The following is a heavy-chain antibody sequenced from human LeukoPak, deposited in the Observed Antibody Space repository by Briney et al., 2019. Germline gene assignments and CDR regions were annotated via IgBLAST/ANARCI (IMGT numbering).Heavy chain of an antibody. D-gene: IGHD6-25*01. J-gene: IGHJ4*02. V-gene: IGHV3-23*01. CDR3: TREFPSIAAAGD. Sequence: GGSLRLSCAASGFTFSSYAMNWVRQAPGKGLAWVATISRSDGTTYYAGSVKGRFTISRDNSKNIVSLQMNSLRAEDTAVYYCTREFPSIAAAGDWGQGTLVTVSS. CDR1: GFTFSSYA. CDR2: ISRSDGTT.